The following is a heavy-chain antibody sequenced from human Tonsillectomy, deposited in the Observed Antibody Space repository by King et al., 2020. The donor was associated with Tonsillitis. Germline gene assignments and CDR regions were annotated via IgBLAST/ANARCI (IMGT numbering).Heavy chain of an antibody. V-gene: IGHV4-34*01. CDR3: AREPGIAAAGDWFDP. CDR1: GGSFSGYY. Sequence: VQLQQWGAGLLKPSETLSLTCAVYGGSFSGYYWSWIRQPPGKGLEWIGEINHSGSTNYNPSLKSRVTISVDTSKNQFSLKLGSVTAADTVVYYCAREPGIAAAGDWFDPWGQGTLVTVSS. CDR2: INHSGST. J-gene: IGHJ5*02. D-gene: IGHD6-13*01.